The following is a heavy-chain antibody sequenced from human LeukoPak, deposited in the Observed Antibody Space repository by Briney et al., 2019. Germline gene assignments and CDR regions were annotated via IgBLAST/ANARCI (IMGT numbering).Heavy chain of an antibody. J-gene: IGHJ3*01. CDR3: ARELPDIVAPDAFDL. CDR2: IIPIFGTA. Sequence: SVKVSCKASGGTFSSYAISWVRQAPGQGLEWMGRIIPIFGTANYAQKFQGRVTITTDESTSTAYMELSSLRSEDTAVYYCARELPDIVAPDAFDLWGQGTMVTVSS. CDR1: GGTFSSYA. D-gene: IGHD5-12*01. V-gene: IGHV1-69*05.